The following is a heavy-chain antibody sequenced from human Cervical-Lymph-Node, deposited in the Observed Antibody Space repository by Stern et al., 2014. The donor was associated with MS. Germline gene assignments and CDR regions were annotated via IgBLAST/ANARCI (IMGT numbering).Heavy chain of an antibody. V-gene: IGHV4-31*03. J-gene: IGHJ2*01. D-gene: IGHD2-8*01. CDR3: ARDATKPTPGYFDL. CDR2: IYYSGYT. Sequence: MQLVESGPGLVKPSQTLSLTCTISGGSINSYYWSWIRQHPGKGLECIGYIYYSGYTYYNPSLENRVVISVDASKNQFSLKLTSVTAADTAVYYCARDATKPTPGYFDLWGRGTLVTVSS. CDR1: GGSINSYY.